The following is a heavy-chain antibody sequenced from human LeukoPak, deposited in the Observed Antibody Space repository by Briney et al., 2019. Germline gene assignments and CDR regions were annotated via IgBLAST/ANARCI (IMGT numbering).Heavy chain of an antibody. D-gene: IGHD1-7*01. CDR3: ARGNVRTFDY. Sequence: ASVKVSCKTSGYTFTVYDINWLRQAPGKGPEWMGWMNPNSGNTGYAQKFQGRVNMTRNTAITTAYMELSSLTPDDTAVYYCARGNVRTFDYWGQGTLVIASS. V-gene: IGHV1-8*01. CDR1: GYTFTVYD. J-gene: IGHJ4*02. CDR2: MNPNSGNT.